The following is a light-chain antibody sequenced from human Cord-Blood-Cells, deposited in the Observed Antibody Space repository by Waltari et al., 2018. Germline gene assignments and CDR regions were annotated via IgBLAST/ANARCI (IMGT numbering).Light chain of an antibody. CDR3: EQSYSTPYT. CDR2: AAS. CDR1: QSISSY. J-gene: IGKJ2*01. V-gene: IGKV1-39*01. Sequence: DIQMTHSPSPLSASVGDRVTITCRASQSISSYLNWYQQKPGKAPQLQIYAASSLQSGVPSRFSGSGSGTDFNLTISSLQPEDFATYYGEQSYSTPYTFGQGTKLEIK.